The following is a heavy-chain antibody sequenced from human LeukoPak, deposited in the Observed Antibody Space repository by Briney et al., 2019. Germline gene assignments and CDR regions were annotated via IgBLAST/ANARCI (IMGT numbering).Heavy chain of an antibody. J-gene: IGHJ4*02. CDR3: ARVATIFGVVIMFGKAPRMVFDY. D-gene: IGHD3-3*01. V-gene: IGHV4-34*01. CDR1: GGSFSGYY. Sequence: SETLSLTCAVYGGSFSGYYWSWIRQPPGKGLEWIGEINHSGSTNYNPSLKSRVTISVDTSKNQFSLKLSSVTAADTAVYYCARVATIFGVVIMFGKAPRMVFDYWGQGTLVTVSS. CDR2: INHSGST.